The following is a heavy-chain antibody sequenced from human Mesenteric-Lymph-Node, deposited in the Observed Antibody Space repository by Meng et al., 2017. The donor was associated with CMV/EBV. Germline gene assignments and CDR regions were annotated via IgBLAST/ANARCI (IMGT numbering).Heavy chain of an antibody. CDR1: GYTFNTYD. D-gene: IGHD1-26*01. CDR3: ARDGFIVGTTTSVPGY. CDR2: MHPDSGYT. J-gene: IGHJ4*02. V-gene: IGHV1-8*02. Sequence: ASVKVSCKASGYTFNTYDINWVRQATGQGLEWLGWMHPDSGYTDYAQNFQGRVTMTRDTSIGTAYMELNSLRSDDTAVYYCARDGFIVGTTTSVPGYWGQGTLVTVSS.